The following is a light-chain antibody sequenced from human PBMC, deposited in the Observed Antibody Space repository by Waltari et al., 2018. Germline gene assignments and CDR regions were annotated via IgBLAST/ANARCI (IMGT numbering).Light chain of an antibody. CDR2: KAS. CDR1: QGINNW. CDR3: QQYNSAPHN. J-gene: IGKJ2*01. V-gene: IGKV1-5*03. Sequence: EIQMTQSPSSLSASVGDRVTITCRASQGINNWLAWYQQKPGKAPKVLILKASTLQSGVPSRFSGGISGTDFTLTISSLQPEDFATYYCQQYNSAPHNFGQGTKVEIK.